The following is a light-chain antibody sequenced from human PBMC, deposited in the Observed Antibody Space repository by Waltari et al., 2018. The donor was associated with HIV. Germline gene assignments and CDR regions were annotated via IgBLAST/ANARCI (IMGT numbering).Light chain of an antibody. CDR3: QQFDMLPET. CDR2: GGA. CDR1: QAIDSNH. Sequence: EIALTQSPRTLSLSPGDGGTIFCRASQAIDSNHLAWYQHKPGQSPRLLIFGGAVRASGGPDSFSGSVSGTDFTLTIARVEPEDFAVYYCQQFDMLPETYGQGTKVE. J-gene: IGKJ1*01. V-gene: IGKV3-20*01.